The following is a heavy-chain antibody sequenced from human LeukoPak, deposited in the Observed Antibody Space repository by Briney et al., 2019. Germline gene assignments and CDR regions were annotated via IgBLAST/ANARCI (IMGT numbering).Heavy chain of an antibody. J-gene: IGHJ4*02. CDR1: GYTFTHYY. V-gene: IGHV1-2*06. D-gene: IGHD4-23*01. CDR3: ARETGGNSLIYFDY. CDR2: INLNSGVT. Sequence: ASVKVSCTTSGYTFTHYYMHWVRQAPGQGLEWMGRINLNSGVTNYAQKFHGRVTMTRDTSINTAYMELSRVRSDDTAVYFCARETGGNSLIYFDYWGQGTLVTVSS.